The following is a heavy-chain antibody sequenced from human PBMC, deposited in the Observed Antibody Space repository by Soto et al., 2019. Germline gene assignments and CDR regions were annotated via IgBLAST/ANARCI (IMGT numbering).Heavy chain of an antibody. D-gene: IGHD3-22*01. CDR3: ARASFTYYCDSSGPYYFDY. V-gene: IGHV4-30-4*01. CDR2: IYYSGST. Sequence: PSETLSLTCTVSGGSISSGDYYWSWIRQPPGKGLEWIGYIYYSGSTYYNPSLKSRVTISVDTSKNQFSLKLSSVTAADTAVYYSARASFTYYCDSSGPYYFDYWGQGTLVTVSS. J-gene: IGHJ4*02. CDR1: GGSISSGDYY.